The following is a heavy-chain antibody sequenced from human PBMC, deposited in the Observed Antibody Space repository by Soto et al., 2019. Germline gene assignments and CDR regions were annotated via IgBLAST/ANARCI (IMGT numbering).Heavy chain of an antibody. V-gene: IGHV3-33*01. Sequence: GGSLRLSCAASGFTFSSYGMHWVRQAPGKGLEWVAVIWYDGSNKYYADSVKGRFTISRDNSKNTLYLQMNSLRAEDTAVYYCAREGRGYRSSWYSWFDPWGQGTLVTFSS. D-gene: IGHD6-13*01. CDR2: IWYDGSNK. CDR3: AREGRGYRSSWYSWFDP. J-gene: IGHJ5*02. CDR1: GFTFSSYG.